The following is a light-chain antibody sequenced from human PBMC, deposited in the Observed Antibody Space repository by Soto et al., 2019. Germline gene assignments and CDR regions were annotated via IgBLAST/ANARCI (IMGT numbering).Light chain of an antibody. CDR3: CSYAGTNTFV. Sequence: QSVLTQPASVSGSPGQSITISCTGTSSGVGSYNLVSWYQQHPGKAPKLMIYEGNKRPSGVSNRFSGSKSANTASLTISGLQTEDEADYYCCSYAGTNTFVFGTGTKVTVL. CDR2: EGN. CDR1: SSGVGSYNL. V-gene: IGLV2-23*01. J-gene: IGLJ1*01.